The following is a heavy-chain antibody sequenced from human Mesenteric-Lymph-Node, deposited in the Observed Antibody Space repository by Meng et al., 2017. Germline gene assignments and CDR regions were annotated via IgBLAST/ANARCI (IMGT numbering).Heavy chain of an antibody. Sequence: ASVKVSCKASGYTFTGYYMHWVRQAPGQGLEWMGWINPNSGGTNYAQKFQGRVTMTRDTSISTAYMELSRLRSDDTAVYYCARDLRLPADCSSTSCYVGWFYYYYGMDVWGQGTTVTVSS. CDR3: ARDLRLPADCSSTSCYVGWFYYYYGMDV. CDR1: GYTFTGYY. J-gene: IGHJ6*02. CDR2: INPNSGGT. D-gene: IGHD2-2*01. V-gene: IGHV1-2*02.